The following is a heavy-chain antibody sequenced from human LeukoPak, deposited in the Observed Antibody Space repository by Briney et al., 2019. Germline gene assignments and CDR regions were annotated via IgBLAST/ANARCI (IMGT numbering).Heavy chain of an antibody. V-gene: IGHV1-18*01. CDR3: ARNYDSSGYYPPNYYYYYYMDV. CDR1: GYSFVLYG. J-gene: IGHJ6*03. D-gene: IGHD3-22*01. CDR2: ISTYNGNT. Sequence: ASVKVSCKASGYSFVLYGISWVRQAPGQGPEWMGWISTYNGNTNYAQKRQGRITMTTDTSTSTAYMELRSLRSDDTAVYYCARNYDSSGYYPPNYYYYYYMDVWGKGTTVTISS.